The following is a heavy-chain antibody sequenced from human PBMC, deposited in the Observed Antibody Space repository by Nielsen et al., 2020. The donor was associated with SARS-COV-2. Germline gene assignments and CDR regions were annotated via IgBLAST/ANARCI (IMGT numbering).Heavy chain of an antibody. CDR3: ARERYDFWSGYQDYGMDV. J-gene: IGHJ6*02. Sequence: ASVKVSCKASGYTFTSYGISWVRQAPGQGLEWMGWISAYNGNTNYAQKLQGRVTMTTDTSTSTAYMELRSLRSDDTAVYYCARERYDFWSGYQDYGMDVWGQGTTVTVSS. V-gene: IGHV1-18*01. D-gene: IGHD3-3*01. CDR2: ISAYNGNT. CDR1: GYTFTSYG.